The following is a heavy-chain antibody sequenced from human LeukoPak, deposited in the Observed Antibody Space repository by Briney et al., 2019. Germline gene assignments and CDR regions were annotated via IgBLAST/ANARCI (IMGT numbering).Heavy chain of an antibody. D-gene: IGHD5-12*01. Sequence: GSLRLSCAASAFPFNSYWMTWVRQAPGKGLEWVSAISGSGGSTYYADSVKGRFTISRDNSKNTLYPQMNSLRAEDTAVYYCAKDWKSGFGYFQHWGQGTLVTVSS. V-gene: IGHV3-23*01. CDR2: ISGSGGST. CDR3: AKDWKSGFGYFQH. J-gene: IGHJ1*01. CDR1: AFPFNSYW.